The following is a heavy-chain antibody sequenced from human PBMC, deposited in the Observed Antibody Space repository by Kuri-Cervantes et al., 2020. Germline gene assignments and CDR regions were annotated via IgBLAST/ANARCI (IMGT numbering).Heavy chain of an antibody. CDR2: INAANGDI. Sequence: ASVKVSCKASGYSFTSYSIHWVRQAPGQRLEWMGWINAANGDIQYSQNFQGRVTVSRDTSASTAYMELSSPRSEDTAVYYCAKDARAGIGEWFFDYWGQEPWSPSPQ. CDR3: AKDARAGIGEWFFDY. V-gene: IGHV1-3*01. J-gene: IGHJ4*01. CDR1: GYSFTSYS. D-gene: IGHD3-3*01.